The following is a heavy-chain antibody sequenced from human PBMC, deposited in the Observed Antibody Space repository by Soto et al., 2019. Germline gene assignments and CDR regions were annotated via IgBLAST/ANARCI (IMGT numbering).Heavy chain of an antibody. CDR2: IYPGDSDT. CDR3: ARSGGSYPTGY. D-gene: IGHD1-26*01. CDR1: GYSCTSYW. J-gene: IGHJ4*02. Sequence: GESLKISCEASGYSCTSYWIGWVRQMPGKGLEWMGIIYPGDSDTRYSPSFQGQVTISADKSLSTAYLQWRSLKASDTAMYYCARSGGSYPTGYWGQGTPVTVSS. V-gene: IGHV5-51*01.